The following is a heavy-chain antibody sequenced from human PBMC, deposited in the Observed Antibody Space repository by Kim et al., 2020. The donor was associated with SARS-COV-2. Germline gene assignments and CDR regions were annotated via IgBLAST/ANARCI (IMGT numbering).Heavy chain of an antibody. Sequence: FQGRVTITADKSTSTAYMELSSLRSEDTAVYYCAREDYYGSGSYYSFFDYWGQGTLVTVSS. D-gene: IGHD3-10*01. V-gene: IGHV1-69*04. J-gene: IGHJ4*02. CDR3: AREDYYGSGSYYSFFDY.